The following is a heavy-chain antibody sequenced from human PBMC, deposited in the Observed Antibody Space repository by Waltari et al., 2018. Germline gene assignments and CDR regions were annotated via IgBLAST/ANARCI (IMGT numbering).Heavy chain of an antibody. V-gene: IGHV1-2*06. Sequence: QVQLVQSGAEVKKPGASVKVSCKASGYTFTGYYMHWVRQAPGQGLEWMGRINPNSGGTNYAQKFQGRVTMTRDTSISTAYMELSRLRSDDTAVYYCAGAAHGYSNYVGYYYYMDVWGKGTTVTVSS. CDR2: INPNSGGT. CDR1: GYTFTGYY. D-gene: IGHD4-4*01. CDR3: AGAAHGYSNYVGYYYYMDV. J-gene: IGHJ6*03.